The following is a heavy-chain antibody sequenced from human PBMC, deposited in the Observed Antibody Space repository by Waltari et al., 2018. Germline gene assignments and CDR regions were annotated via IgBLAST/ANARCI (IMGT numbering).Heavy chain of an antibody. V-gene: IGHV4-59*11. CDR3: ARGGNLRYFDWLPFDY. CDR2: IYYSGST. Sequence: QVQLQESGPGLVKPSETLSLTCTVSGGSISSHSWSWIRQPPGKGLEWIGYIYYSGSTNYNPSRKSLVTISVDTSKNQFSLKLSSVTAADTAVYYCARGGNLRYFDWLPFDYWGQGTLVTVSS. D-gene: IGHD3-9*01. J-gene: IGHJ4*02. CDR1: GGSISSHS.